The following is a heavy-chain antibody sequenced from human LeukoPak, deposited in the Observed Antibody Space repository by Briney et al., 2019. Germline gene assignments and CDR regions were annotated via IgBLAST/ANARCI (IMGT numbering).Heavy chain of an antibody. CDR2: IDHSGST. Sequence: PSETLSLTCAVSGSSFSGYYWSWIRQPPGKGLEWIGEIDHSGSTYYNPSLRSRVTISVDTSNNQFSLKLSSVTAADTAVYYCARVFYRPPPHNKFDPWGQGTLVTVSS. J-gene: IGHJ5*02. CDR3: ARVFYRPPPHNKFDP. CDR1: GSSFSGYY. V-gene: IGHV4-34*01. D-gene: IGHD2/OR15-2a*01.